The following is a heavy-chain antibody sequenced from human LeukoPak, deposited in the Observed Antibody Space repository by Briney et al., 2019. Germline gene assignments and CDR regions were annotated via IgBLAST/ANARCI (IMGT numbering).Heavy chain of an antibody. V-gene: IGHV3-21*04. Sequence: GGSLRLSCAASGFTFSTYSMNWVRQAPGKGLEWVSSITSSSASIYYADSVKGRFTISRDNAKNSLYLQMNSLRAEDTAVYYCARSGGSYWYWGQGTLVTVSS. CDR3: ARSGGSYWY. J-gene: IGHJ4*02. CDR2: ITSSSASI. CDR1: GFTFSTYS. D-gene: IGHD1-26*01.